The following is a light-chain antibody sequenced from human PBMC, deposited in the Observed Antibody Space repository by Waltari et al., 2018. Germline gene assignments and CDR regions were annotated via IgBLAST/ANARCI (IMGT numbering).Light chain of an antibody. Sequence: QSALTQPPSASGSPGQSVTIPCTGTSSAIGGYTYVSWYQQHPGKAPKLMIYEVTERPSGVPDRFSGSKSGNTASLTVSGLRTEDEADYYCTSYSGSDTVIFGGGTKLTVL. CDR3: TSYSGSDTVI. J-gene: IGLJ2*01. V-gene: IGLV2-8*01. CDR1: SSAIGGYTY. CDR2: EVT.